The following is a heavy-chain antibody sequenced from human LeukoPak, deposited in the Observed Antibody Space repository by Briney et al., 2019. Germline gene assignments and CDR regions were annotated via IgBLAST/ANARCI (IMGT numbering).Heavy chain of an antibody. J-gene: IGHJ1*01. CDR2: ISAGGRT. CDR1: GGSISSGRDY. V-gene: IGHV4-61*02. CDR3: ARRPLNGITEYFQH. D-gene: IGHD3-9*01. Sequence: SQTLSLTCTVAGGSISSGRDYWSWIRQPAGKGLEWIGRISAGGRTDSNPSLSSRATISVDTSKNQFSLKLSSVTAADTAVYYSARRPLNGITEYFQHWGQGTLVTVSS.